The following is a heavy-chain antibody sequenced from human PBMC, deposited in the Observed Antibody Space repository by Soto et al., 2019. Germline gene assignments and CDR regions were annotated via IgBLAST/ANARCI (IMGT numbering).Heavy chain of an antibody. Sequence: PGGSLRLSCVASGFTFRSYSMNWVRQAPGKGLEWVSFISSSSGYIYYAESLRGRFTISRDNAKNSLYLQMNSLRAEYTAVYFCARARGSGYYFDYWGQGTPVTSPQ. J-gene: IGHJ4*02. D-gene: IGHD3-22*01. CDR1: GFTFRSYS. V-gene: IGHV3-21*01. CDR3: ARARGSGYYFDY. CDR2: ISSSSGYI.